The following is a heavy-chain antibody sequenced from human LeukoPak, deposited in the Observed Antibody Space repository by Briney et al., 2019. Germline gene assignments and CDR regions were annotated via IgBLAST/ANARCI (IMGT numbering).Heavy chain of an antibody. CDR1: GFTFSSYA. Sequence: GGSLRLSCAASGFTFSSYAMHWVRQAPGKGLEWVAVISYDGSNKYYADSVKGRFAISRDNSRNTLYLQMNSLRGDDTAVYYCAKDVGKWESLHFFDYWGQGTLVTVSS. CDR3: AKDVGKWESLHFFDY. J-gene: IGHJ4*02. D-gene: IGHD1-26*01. CDR2: ISYDGSNK. V-gene: IGHV3-30*09.